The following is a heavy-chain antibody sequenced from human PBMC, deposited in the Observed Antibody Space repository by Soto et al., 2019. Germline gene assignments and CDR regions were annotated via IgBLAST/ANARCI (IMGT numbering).Heavy chain of an antibody. CDR1: GFTFSSYS. CDR2: ISSSSSTI. CDR3: ARCLLFKRSAFYI. J-gene: IGHJ3*02. Sequence: GGSLRLSCAASGFTFSSYSMNWVRQAPGKGLEWVSYISSSSSTIYYADSVKGRFTISRDNAKNSLYLQMNGLRDEDTAVYYCARCLLFKRSAFYIWGQGTMVPVSS. V-gene: IGHV3-48*02. D-gene: IGHD2-21*02.